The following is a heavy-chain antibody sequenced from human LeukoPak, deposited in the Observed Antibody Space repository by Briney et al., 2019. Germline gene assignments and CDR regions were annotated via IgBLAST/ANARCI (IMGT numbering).Heavy chain of an antibody. J-gene: IGHJ4*02. CDR3: ALLAVASDFDY. Sequence: GESLRLSCVVSGFPFSVYEMNWVRQAPGKGLEWVSNIASSGTIKYYADSVKGRFSISRDNAKSSLYLQMNSLRVEDTAVYYCALLAVASDFDYWGQGALVTVFS. V-gene: IGHV3-48*03. D-gene: IGHD6-19*01. CDR1: GFPFSVYE. CDR2: IASSGTIK.